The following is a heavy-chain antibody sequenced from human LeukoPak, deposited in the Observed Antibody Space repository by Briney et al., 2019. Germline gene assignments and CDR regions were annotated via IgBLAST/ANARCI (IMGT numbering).Heavy chain of an antibody. J-gene: IGHJ4*02. CDR3: AKGGPVPYYYDSSGYYYPFGY. CDR2: ISGSGGST. Sequence: ETLSLTCTVSGNSISSGYYWGWVRQAPGKGLEWVSAISGSGGSTYYADSVKGRFTISRDNSKNTLYLQMNSLRAEDTAVYYCAKGGPVPYYYDSSGYYYPFGYWGQGTLVTVS. D-gene: IGHD3-22*01. CDR1: GNSISSGYY. V-gene: IGHV3-23*01.